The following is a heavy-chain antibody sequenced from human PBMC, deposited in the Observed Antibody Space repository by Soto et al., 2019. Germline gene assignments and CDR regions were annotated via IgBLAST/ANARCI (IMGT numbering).Heavy chain of an antibody. CDR1: GYTFTSYG. J-gene: IGHJ6*03. Sequence: ASVKVSCKASGYTFTSYGISWVRQAPGQGLEWMGWISAYNGNTNYAQKLQGRVTMTTDTSTSTAYMELRSLRSDDTAVYYCARARSIVVVPAAIAAHYYYYYMDVWGKGTMVTVSS. V-gene: IGHV1-18*01. D-gene: IGHD2-2*01. CDR3: ARARSIVVVPAAIAAHYYYYYMDV. CDR2: ISAYNGNT.